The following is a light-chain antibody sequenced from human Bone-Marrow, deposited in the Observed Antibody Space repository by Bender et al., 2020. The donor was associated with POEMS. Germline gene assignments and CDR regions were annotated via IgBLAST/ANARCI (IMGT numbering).Light chain of an antibody. CDR3: SSYTTTGTL. J-gene: IGLJ1*01. Sequence: QSALTQPASVSGSPGQSISISCTGTSSDIGSNDYVSWYQQHPGNAPKVVIYAVTHRPSGISYRFSGSKSGNTASLTISGLQAEDEADYFCSSYTTTGTLFGTGTRVSVL. CDR1: SSDIGSNDY. CDR2: AVT. V-gene: IGLV2-14*03.